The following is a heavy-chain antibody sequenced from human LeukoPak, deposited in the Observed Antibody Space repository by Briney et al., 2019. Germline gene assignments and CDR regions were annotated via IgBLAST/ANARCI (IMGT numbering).Heavy chain of an antibody. J-gene: IGHJ6*03. D-gene: IGHD2-15*01. Sequence: PGGSLRLSCAASGFTFSSYWMSWVRQAPGKGLEWVANIKQDGSEKYYVDSVKGRFTISRDNAKNSLYLQMNSLRAEDTAVYYCARGGRRYCSGGSCYGGGYYYYMDVWGKGTTVTISS. CDR1: GFTFSSYW. V-gene: IGHV3-7*03. CDR3: ARGGRRYCSGGSCYGGGYYYYMDV. CDR2: IKQDGSEK.